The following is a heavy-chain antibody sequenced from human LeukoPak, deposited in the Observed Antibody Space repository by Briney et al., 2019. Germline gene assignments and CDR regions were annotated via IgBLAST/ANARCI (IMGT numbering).Heavy chain of an antibody. CDR1: TFTFSRYS. V-gene: IGHV3-21*01. J-gene: IGHJ3*02. Sequence: GGSLRPSCAASTFTFSRYSMSWVRQAPGKGLEWVSSISTSSSYILYADSVKGRFTVSRDNAKNSLYLQMNSLRDEDTAVYYCAREGGFDIWGQGTMVTVSS. CDR3: AREGGFDI. CDR2: ISTSSSYI.